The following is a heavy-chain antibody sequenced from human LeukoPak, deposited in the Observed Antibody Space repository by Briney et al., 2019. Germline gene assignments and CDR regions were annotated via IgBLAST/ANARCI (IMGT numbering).Heavy chain of an antibody. D-gene: IGHD3-22*01. CDR3: ARGHAMIVGNS. CDR2: IIPILGIA. CDR1: GGTFSSYA. Sequence: ASLKVSCKASGGTFSSYAISWVRQAPGQGLEWMGRIIPILGIANYAQKFQGRVTITADKSTSTAYMELSSLKSEDTAVYYCARGHAMIVGNSWGQGTLVTVSS. V-gene: IGHV1-69*04. J-gene: IGHJ5*02.